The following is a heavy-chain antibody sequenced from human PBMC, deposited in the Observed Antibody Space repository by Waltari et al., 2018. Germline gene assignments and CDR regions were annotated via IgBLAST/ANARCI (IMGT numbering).Heavy chain of an antibody. CDR3: ARRGYCSSTSCWYYFDY. D-gene: IGHD2-2*01. CDR1: GGSFSGYY. V-gene: IGHV4-34*01. Sequence: QVQLQQWGAGLLKPSETLSLTCAVYGGSFSGYYWSWIRQPPGKGLEWIGEINHSGSTNYNPSLKSRVTISVDTSKNQFSLKLSSVTAADTAVYYCARRGYCSSTSCWYYFDYWGQGTLVTVSS. CDR2: INHSGST. J-gene: IGHJ4*02.